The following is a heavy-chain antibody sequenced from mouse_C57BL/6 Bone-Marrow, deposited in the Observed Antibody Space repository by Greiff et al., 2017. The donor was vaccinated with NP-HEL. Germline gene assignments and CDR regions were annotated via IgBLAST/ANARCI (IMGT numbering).Heavy chain of an antibody. J-gene: IGHJ2*01. CDR2: ISYDGSN. CDR1: GYSITSGYY. Sequence: ESGPGLVKPSQSLSLTCSVTGYSITSGYYWNWIRQFPGNKLEWMGYISYDGSNNYNPSLKNRISITRDTSKNQFFLKLNSVTTEDTATYYCARTDGSSLFDYWGQGTTLTVSS. V-gene: IGHV3-6*01. CDR3: ARTDGSSLFDY. D-gene: IGHD1-1*01.